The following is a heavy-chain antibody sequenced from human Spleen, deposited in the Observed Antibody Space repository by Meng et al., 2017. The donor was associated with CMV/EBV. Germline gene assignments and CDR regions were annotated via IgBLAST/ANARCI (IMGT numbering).Heavy chain of an antibody. CDR2: ISSSSSYI. Sequence: GESLRLSCAASGFTFSSYSMNWVRQAPGKGLEWVSSISSSSSYIYYADSVKGRFTISRDNAKNSLYLQMNSLRAEDTAVYYCARDRTVAWEPLDYWGQGTLVTVSS. CDR3: ARDRTVAWEPLDY. V-gene: IGHV3-21*01. D-gene: IGHD1-26*01. J-gene: IGHJ4*02. CDR1: GFTFSSYS.